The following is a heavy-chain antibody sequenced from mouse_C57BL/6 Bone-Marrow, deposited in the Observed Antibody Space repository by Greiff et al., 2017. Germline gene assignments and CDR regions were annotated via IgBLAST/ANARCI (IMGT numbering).Heavy chain of an antibody. CDR3: ARDRYYGNYDYAMDY. J-gene: IGHJ4*01. V-gene: IGHV1-50*01. D-gene: IGHD2-1*01. Sequence: QVQLQQPGAELVKPGASVQLSCKASGYTFTSYWMQWVKQRPGQGLEWIGEIDPSDSYTNYNQKFKGKATLTVDTSSSTAYMQLSSLTSEDSAVYYCARDRYYGNYDYAMDYWGQGTSVTGSS. CDR1: GYTFTSYW. CDR2: IDPSDSYT.